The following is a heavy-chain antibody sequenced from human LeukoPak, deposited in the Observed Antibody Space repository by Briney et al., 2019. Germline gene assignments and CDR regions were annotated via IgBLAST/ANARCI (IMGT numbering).Heavy chain of an antibody. CDR3: ARGKNYYGSGSYYNAKPRPLNWFDP. V-gene: IGHV4-39*07. D-gene: IGHD3-10*01. CDR1: GGSISNSSYF. CDR2: INHSGST. J-gene: IGHJ5*02. Sequence: SETLSLTCTVSGGSISNSSYFWGWIRQPPGKGLEWIGEINHSGSTNYNPSLKSRVTISVDTSKDQFSLKLSSVTAADTAVYYCARGKNYYGSGSYYNAKPRPLNWFDPWGQGTLVTVSS.